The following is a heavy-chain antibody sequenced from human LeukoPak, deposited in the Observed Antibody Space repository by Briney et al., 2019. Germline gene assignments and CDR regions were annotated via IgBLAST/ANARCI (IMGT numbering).Heavy chain of an antibody. CDR1: GGSFSGYY. CDR2: INHSGST. J-gene: IGHJ4*02. D-gene: IGHD3-10*01. CDR3: ARHNGQMVRGVIAYYFDY. Sequence: PSETLSLTCAVYGGSFSGYYWSWIRQPPGKGLEWIGEINHSGSTNYNPSLKSRVTISVDTSKNQFSMKLSSVTAADTAVYYCARHNGQMVRGVIAYYFDYWGQGTLVTVSS. V-gene: IGHV4-34*01.